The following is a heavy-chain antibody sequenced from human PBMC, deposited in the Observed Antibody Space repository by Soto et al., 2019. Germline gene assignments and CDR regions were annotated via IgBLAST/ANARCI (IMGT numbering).Heavy chain of an antibody. CDR3: ARAPYQHNDGDFDF. D-gene: IGHD1-1*01. CDR1: RFSCTTFW. J-gene: IGHJ4*02. CDR2: IYPRDPDT. V-gene: IGHV5-51*01. Sequence: GASLKISCPTSRFSCTTFWIGWVRQQPEKRLEWMGIIYPRDPDTNYSPSFQRQVTISVDTSITTASLQWPSLKASDTAIYYCARAPYQHNDGDFDFWGQGTLVAVCS.